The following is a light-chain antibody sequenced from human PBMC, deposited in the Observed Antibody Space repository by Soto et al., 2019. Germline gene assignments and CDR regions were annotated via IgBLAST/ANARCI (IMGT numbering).Light chain of an antibody. CDR2: WAS. J-gene: IGKJ1*01. V-gene: IGKV4-1*01. CDR3: QQYYSSPWT. CDR1: QSVLYRSNNKNY. Sequence: DIVMTQSPDSLAVSLGERATINCKSSQSVLYRSNNKNYLAWYQQKPGQPPKLLLYWASAREFGVPDRFSGSGSGTDFTLTISSLQAEDVAVYYCQQYYSSPWTFGRGTTVEIK.